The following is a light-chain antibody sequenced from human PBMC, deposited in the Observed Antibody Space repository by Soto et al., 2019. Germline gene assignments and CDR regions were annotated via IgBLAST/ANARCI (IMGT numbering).Light chain of an antibody. J-gene: IGKJ1*01. CDR1: QSISGW. Sequence: DIQMTQSPSTLSASVGDRVTITCRASQSISGWLAWYQQKPGKAPKLLIYDASELETGVPSRFSGSGSGTEFTLTISSLQPDDFATYYCQQYNAMTWTLCQGTKVEIK. CDR2: DAS. V-gene: IGKV1-5*01. CDR3: QQYNAMTWT.